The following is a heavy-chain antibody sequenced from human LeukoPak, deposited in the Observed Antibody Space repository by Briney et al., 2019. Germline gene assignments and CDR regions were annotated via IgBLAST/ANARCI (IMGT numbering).Heavy chain of an antibody. J-gene: IGHJ4*02. D-gene: IGHD3-3*01. Sequence: PGGSLRLSCAASGFTFSSYAMNWVRQAPGKGLEWVSSISSSSSYTYYADSVKGRFTISRDNAKNSLYLQMNSLRAEDTAVYYCARVGVATYYDFSYDYWGQGTLVTVSS. CDR2: ISSSSSYT. CDR1: GFTFSSYA. V-gene: IGHV3-21*01. CDR3: ARVGVATYYDFSYDY.